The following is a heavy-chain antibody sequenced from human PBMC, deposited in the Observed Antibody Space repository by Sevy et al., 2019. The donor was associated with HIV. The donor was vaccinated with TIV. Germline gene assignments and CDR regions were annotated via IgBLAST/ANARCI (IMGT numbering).Heavy chain of an antibody. Sequence: GGALKLSYAVSGFTFSNYWMSWVRQAPGKGLKWVANINEDRSEKYYVGSVKGRFTISRDNARNSRYLEMNNLRNEDTAVYYCASSVNSGWSGAFDIWGQGTMVTVSS. CDR3: ASSVNSGWSGAFDI. CDR1: GFTFSNYW. CDR2: INEDRSEK. J-gene: IGHJ3*02. V-gene: IGHV3-7*01. D-gene: IGHD6-19*01.